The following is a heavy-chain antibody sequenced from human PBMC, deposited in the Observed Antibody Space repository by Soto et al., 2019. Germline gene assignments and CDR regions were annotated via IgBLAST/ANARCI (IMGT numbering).Heavy chain of an antibody. J-gene: IGHJ4*02. CDR3: ARGRGYSGYDLAPFDY. CDR2: IYYSGST. D-gene: IGHD5-12*01. V-gene: IGHV4-59*08. Sequence: SETLSLTCTVSGGSISSYYWSWIRQPPGKGLEWIGYIYYSGSTNYNPSLKSRVTISVDTSKNQFSLKLSSVTAADTAVYYCARGRGYSGYDLAPFDYWGQGTLVTVSS. CDR1: GGSISSYY.